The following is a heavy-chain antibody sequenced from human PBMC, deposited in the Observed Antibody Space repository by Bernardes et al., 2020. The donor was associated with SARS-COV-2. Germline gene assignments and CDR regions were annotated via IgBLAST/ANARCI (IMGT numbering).Heavy chain of an antibody. CDR3: ARGRTVTTFYARYNWFDP. V-gene: IGHV4-34*01. CDR2: INHSGST. Sequence: SETLSLTCAVYGGSFSGYYWSWIRQPPGKGLEWIGEINHSGSTNYNPSLKSRVTISVDTSKNQFSLKLSSVTAADTAVYYCARGRTVTTFYARYNWFDPWGQGTLVTVSS. CDR1: GGSFSGYY. J-gene: IGHJ5*02. D-gene: IGHD4-17*01.